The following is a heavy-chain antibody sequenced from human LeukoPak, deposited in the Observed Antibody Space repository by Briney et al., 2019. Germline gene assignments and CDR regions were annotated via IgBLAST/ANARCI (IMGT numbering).Heavy chain of an antibody. D-gene: IGHD5-18*01. CDR1: GGSISSTNW. V-gene: IGHV4-4*02. CDR2: IYHTGTT. J-gene: IGHJ4*02. Sequence: SETLSLTCAVSGGSISSTNWWSWVRPPPGKGLEWIGEIYHTGTTNYNPSLKSRVTISVDTSKNQFSLKLSSVTAADTAVYYCARVRVGRATTYTAMVTPNFDYWGQGTLVTVSS. CDR3: ARVRVGRATTYTAMVTPNFDY.